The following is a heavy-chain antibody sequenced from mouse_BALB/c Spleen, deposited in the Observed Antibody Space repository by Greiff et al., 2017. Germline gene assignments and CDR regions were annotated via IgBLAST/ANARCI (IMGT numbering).Heavy chain of an antibody. CDR2: IDPENGDT. CDR3: THYYGPFAY. V-gene: IGHV14-4*02. Sequence: EVQRVESGAELVKPGASVKLSCTASGFNIKDTYMHWVKQRPEQGLEWIGWIDPENGDTEYAPKFQGKATMTADTSSNTAYLQLSSLTSEDTAVYYCTHYYGPFAYWGQGTLVTVSA. D-gene: IGHD1-2*01. J-gene: IGHJ3*01. CDR1: GFNIKDTY.